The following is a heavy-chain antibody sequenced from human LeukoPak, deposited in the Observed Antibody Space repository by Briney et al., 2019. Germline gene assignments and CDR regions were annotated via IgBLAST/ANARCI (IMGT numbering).Heavy chain of an antibody. J-gene: IGHJ6*03. CDR2: IYTDGST. CDR1: GFTFSGSA. CDR3: AGYSGRYYYYMDV. Sequence: GGSLRLSCAASGFTFSGSAMHWVRQAPGKGLEWVSVIYTDGSTYYADSVKGRFTISRDNSKNTLYLQMNSLRAEDTAVYNCAGYSGRYYYYMDVWGKGTTVTISS. V-gene: IGHV3-66*01. D-gene: IGHD1-26*01.